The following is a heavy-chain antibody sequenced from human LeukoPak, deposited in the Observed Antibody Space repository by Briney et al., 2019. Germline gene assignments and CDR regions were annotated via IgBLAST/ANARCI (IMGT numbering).Heavy chain of an antibody. D-gene: IGHD3-22*01. CDR1: GGSFSSYY. V-gene: IGHV4-59*08. CDR2: IYYSGST. Sequence: SETLSLTCTVSGGSFSSYYWNWIRQPPGKGLEWIGYIYYSGSTNYNPSLKSRVTISVDTSKNQFSLKLSSVTAADTAVYYCARHLIGTRQQTYHYDSSGPPGYWGQGTLVTVSS. J-gene: IGHJ4*02. CDR3: ARHLIGTRQQTYHYDSSGPPGY.